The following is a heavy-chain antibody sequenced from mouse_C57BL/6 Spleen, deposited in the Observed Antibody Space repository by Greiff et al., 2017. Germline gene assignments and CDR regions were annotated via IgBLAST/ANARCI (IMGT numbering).Heavy chain of an antibody. V-gene: IGHV5-12*01. CDR2: ISNGGGST. Sequence: EVKVVESGGGLVQPGGSLKLSCAASGFTFSDYYMYWVRQTPEKRLEWVAYISNGGGSTYYPDTVKGRFTISRDNAKNTLYLQMSRLKSEDTAMYYCARVGYYAMDDWGQGTSVTVSS. J-gene: IGHJ4*01. CDR3: ARVGYYAMDD. CDR1: GFTFSDYY. D-gene: IGHD3-3*01.